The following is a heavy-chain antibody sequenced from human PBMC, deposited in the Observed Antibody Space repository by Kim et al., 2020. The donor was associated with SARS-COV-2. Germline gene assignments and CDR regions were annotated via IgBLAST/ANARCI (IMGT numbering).Heavy chain of an antibody. CDR3: ARDPIGGYDSSGYLVY. CDR1: GLTFSSYG. CDR2: IWYDGSNK. J-gene: IGHJ4*02. V-gene: IGHV3-33*01. Sequence: GGSLRLSCAASGLTFSSYGMHWVRQAPGKGLEWVAVIWYDGSNKYYADSVKGRFTISRDNSKNTLYLKMNSLRAEDTAVYYCARDPIGGYDSSGYLVYWGPGTLVTVSS. D-gene: IGHD3-22*01.